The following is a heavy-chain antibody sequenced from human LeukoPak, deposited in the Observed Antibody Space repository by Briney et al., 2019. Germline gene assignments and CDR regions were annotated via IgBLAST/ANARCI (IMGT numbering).Heavy chain of an antibody. J-gene: IGHJ5*02. CDR3: ARSPLSGYSHGTWFDP. Sequence: KYGESLKISCKGSGYRFTSYWIGWVRQMPGKGLEWMGIIYPGDSDTRYSPSFQAQVTISADKSISTAYLQWSSLKASDTAMYYCARSPLSGYSHGTWFDPWGQGTLVTVSS. V-gene: IGHV5-51*01. CDR2: IYPGDSDT. CDR1: GYRFTSYW. D-gene: IGHD5-18*01.